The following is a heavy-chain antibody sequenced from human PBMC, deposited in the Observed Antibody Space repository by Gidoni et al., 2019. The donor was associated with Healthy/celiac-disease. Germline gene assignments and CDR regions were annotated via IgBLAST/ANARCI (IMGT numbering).Heavy chain of an antibody. Sequence: QVQLQESRPGLVKPSETLSLTCPVSGGSLSSYYWSWIRQPPGKGLEWIGSIYYSGSTNYNPSLKSRVTISVDTSKNQFSLKLSSVTAADTAVYYCAREVGGWEGLVDWFDPWGQGTLVTVSS. D-gene: IGHD3-3*01. CDR2: IYYSGST. CDR3: AREVGGWEGLVDWFDP. J-gene: IGHJ5*02. V-gene: IGHV4-59*01. CDR1: GGSLSSYY.